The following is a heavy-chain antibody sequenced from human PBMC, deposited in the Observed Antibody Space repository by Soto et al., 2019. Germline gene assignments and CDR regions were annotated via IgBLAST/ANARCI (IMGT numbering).Heavy chain of an antibody. J-gene: IGHJ4*02. V-gene: IGHV4-39*01. CDR1: GDSITSNSYF. CDR2: IYYSGST. CDR3: AIGSYYYDGSGYYYS. Sequence: PSETLSLTCTVSGDSITSNSYFWAWIRQPPGKGLEWIGSIYYSGSTYHNPSLKSRVTISVDRSNNQFSLKLSSVTAADTAVYYCAIGSYYYDGSGYYYSWGQGTLVTVSS. D-gene: IGHD3-22*01.